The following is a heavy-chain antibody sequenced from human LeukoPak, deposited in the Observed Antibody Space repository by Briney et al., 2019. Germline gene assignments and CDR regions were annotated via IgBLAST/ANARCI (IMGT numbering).Heavy chain of an antibody. Sequence: SETLSLTCTVSGGSISSYYWSWIRQPPGKGLEWIGYIYYSGSTNYNPSLKSRVTISVDTSKNQFSLKLSSVTAADTAVYYCARRRNTYYYDSMYAFDXXGQGTMVTVSS. D-gene: IGHD3-22*01. V-gene: IGHV4-59*08. CDR1: GGSISSYY. J-gene: IGHJ3*02. CDR3: ARRRNTYYYDSMYAFDX. CDR2: IYYSGST.